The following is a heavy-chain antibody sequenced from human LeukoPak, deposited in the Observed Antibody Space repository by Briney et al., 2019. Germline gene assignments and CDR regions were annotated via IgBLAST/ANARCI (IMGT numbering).Heavy chain of an antibody. Sequence: GGSLRLSCAASGFTFSSYAMSWVRQAPGKGLEWVAAIRGRGDKTYHADSVKGRFTISRDNSKNTLFLQMNSLRAEDTAVYYCARDWVTDTAATDYWGQGTLVSVSS. V-gene: IGHV3-23*01. D-gene: IGHD2-15*01. J-gene: IGHJ4*02. CDR1: GFTFSSYA. CDR3: ARDWVTDTAATDY. CDR2: IRGRGDKT.